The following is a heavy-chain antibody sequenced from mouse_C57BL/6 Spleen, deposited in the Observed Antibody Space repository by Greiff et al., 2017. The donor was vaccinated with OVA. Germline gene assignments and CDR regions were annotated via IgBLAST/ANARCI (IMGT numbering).Heavy chain of an antibody. J-gene: IGHJ4*01. CDR2: INPNYGTH. Sequence: VQLQQSGPELVKPGASVKISCKASGYSFTDYNMNWVKQSNGKSLEWIGVINPNYGTHSYNQKFKGKATLTVDQSASTAYMQLNSMTSDDSAVYYCAKGNYGCVYAMDYWGQGTSVTVSS. CDR3: AKGNYGCVYAMDY. V-gene: IGHV1-39*01. CDR1: GYSFTDYN. D-gene: IGHD2-1*01.